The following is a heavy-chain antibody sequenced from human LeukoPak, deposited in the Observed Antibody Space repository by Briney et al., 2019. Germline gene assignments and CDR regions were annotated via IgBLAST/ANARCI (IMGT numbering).Heavy chain of an antibody. D-gene: IGHD3-10*01. CDR2: ISSSSSTI. CDR3: AREPYGSGSYQFDY. J-gene: IGHJ4*02. Sequence: GGSLRLSCAASGFTFSSYSMNWVRQAPGKGLEWVSYISSSSSTIYYADSVKGRFTISRDNAKNSLYLQMNSLRDEDMAVYYCAREPYGSGSYQFDYWGQGTLVTVSS. V-gene: IGHV3-48*02. CDR1: GFTFSSYS.